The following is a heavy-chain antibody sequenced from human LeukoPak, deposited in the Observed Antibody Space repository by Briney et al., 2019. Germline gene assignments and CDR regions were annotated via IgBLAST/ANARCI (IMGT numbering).Heavy chain of an antibody. CDR2: ISSSSINI. Sequence: QTGGSLRLSCATSGFTFSGYSMNWVRQAPGKGLEWISYISSSSINIHYGDSVKGRFTISRDNAENSLYLQMNSLRAEDTAVYYCASDSIQLWPNAIDFWGQGTLVTVSS. CDR3: ASDSIQLWPNAIDF. D-gene: IGHD1-1*01. CDR1: GFTFSGYS. V-gene: IGHV3-48*01. J-gene: IGHJ4*02.